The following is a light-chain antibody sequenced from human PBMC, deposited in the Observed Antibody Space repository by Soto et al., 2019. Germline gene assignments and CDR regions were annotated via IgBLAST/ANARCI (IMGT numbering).Light chain of an antibody. CDR1: SGSVSTNFY. Sequence: QTVVTQEPSFSVSPGRTVTLTCGLSSGSVSTNFYPSWYQQTPGHAPRTLIYRTNTRSSGVPDRFSGSILGNKAALTITGAQADDESDYYCALYVGNGIWVFGGGTKLTV. J-gene: IGLJ3*02. CDR3: ALYVGNGIWV. CDR2: RTN. V-gene: IGLV8-61*01.